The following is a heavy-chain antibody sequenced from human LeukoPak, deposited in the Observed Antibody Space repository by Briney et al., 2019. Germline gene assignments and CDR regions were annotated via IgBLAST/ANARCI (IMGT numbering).Heavy chain of an antibody. CDR3: ARSPTDYGDYEDAFDI. D-gene: IGHD4-17*01. CDR2: INHSGST. CDR1: GGSFSGYY. V-gene: IGHV4-34*01. J-gene: IGHJ3*02. Sequence: SETLSLTCAVYGGSFSGYYWSWIRQPPGKGLEWIGEINHSGSTNYNPSLKSRVTISVDTSKNQFSLKLSSVTAAGTAVYYCARSPTDYGDYEDAFDIWGQGTMVTVSS.